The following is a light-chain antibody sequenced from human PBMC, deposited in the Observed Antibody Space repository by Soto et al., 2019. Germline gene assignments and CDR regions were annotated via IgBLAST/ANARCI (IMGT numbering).Light chain of an antibody. V-gene: IGLV1-44*01. CDR2: SNN. CDR1: SSNIGNNF. J-gene: IGLJ1*01. CDR3: ASWDDSLNGYV. Sequence: QSVVTQAPSVSGTPGQRVTISCSGSSSNIGNNFVKWYQQFPGTAPKLLIYSNNQRPSGVPDRFSGSKSGTSASLAISGLQSEDEADYYCASWDDSLNGYVFGTGTKVTVL.